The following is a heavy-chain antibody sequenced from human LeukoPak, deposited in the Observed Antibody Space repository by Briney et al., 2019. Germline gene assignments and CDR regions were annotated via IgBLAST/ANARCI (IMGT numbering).Heavy chain of an antibody. V-gene: IGHV3-30*18. CDR1: GFTFSSCV. CDR3: AKAHSSGWYAIDY. Sequence: GGSLRLSCAASGFTFSSCVMHWVRQAPGKGLEWVAVMSYEGSSKYYVDSVKGRFTISRDNSKNTLYLQTNSLRAGDTAVYYCAKAHSSGWYAIDYWGLGTLVTVSS. CDR2: MSYEGSSK. D-gene: IGHD6-19*01. J-gene: IGHJ4*02.